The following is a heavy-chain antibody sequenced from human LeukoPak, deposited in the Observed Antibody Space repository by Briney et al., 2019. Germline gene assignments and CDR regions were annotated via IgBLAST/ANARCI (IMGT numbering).Heavy chain of an antibody. V-gene: IGHV1-69*08. CDR3: ARDLGKYAYGYYDY. D-gene: IGHD5-18*01. CDR1: GDTFSDYS. CDR2: IIPSLDTA. J-gene: IGHJ4*02. Sequence: ASVKVSCKASGDTFSDYSISRVRQAPGQGLEWMGRIIPSLDTANYAQKLQGRVTITADKSTTTAFMELSSLRSEDTAIYYCARDLGKYAYGYYDYWGQGTLVTVSS.